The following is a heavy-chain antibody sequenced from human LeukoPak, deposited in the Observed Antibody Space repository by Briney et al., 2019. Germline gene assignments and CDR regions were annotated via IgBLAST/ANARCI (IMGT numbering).Heavy chain of an antibody. Sequence: PGGSLRLSCAASGFTFSSYAMSSVRQAPGKEREWVSAISGSGGSTYYADSVKGRFTISRDNSKNTLYLQMNSLRAEDTAVYYCASNVVAAAGGMGAFDIWGQGTMVTVSS. CDR2: ISGSGGST. J-gene: IGHJ3*02. CDR1: GFTFSSYA. D-gene: IGHD6-13*01. V-gene: IGHV3-23*01. CDR3: ASNVVAAAGGMGAFDI.